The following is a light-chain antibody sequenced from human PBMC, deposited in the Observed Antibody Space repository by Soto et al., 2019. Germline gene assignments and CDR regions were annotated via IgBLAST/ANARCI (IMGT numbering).Light chain of an antibody. CDR3: SSYRRSSTHVV. J-gene: IGLJ2*01. V-gene: IGLV2-14*01. Sequence: QSVLTQPASVSGAPGQSFTISCTGSSSDVGGYNYVSWYQQHPGKAPKLMIYDVSNRPSGVSNRFSSSKSGNTASLTISGLQAEDESHYYCSSYRRSSTHVVFGGGTQVTVL. CDR2: DVS. CDR1: SSDVGGYNY.